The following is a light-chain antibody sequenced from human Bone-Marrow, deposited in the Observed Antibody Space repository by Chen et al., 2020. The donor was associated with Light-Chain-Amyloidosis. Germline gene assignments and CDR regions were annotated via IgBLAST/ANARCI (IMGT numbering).Light chain of an antibody. CDR3: QVWDRSSDRPV. CDR1: NIGSPG. J-gene: IGLJ3*02. V-gene: IGLV3-21*02. Sequence: SYVLTPPSSVSVAPGQTATIACGGNNIGSPGVLWYQQTPGQAPPLVVYDDSARPSGIPERLSGSNSGNTATLTISRVEAGDEADYYCQVWDRSSDRPVFGGGTKLTVL. CDR2: DDS.